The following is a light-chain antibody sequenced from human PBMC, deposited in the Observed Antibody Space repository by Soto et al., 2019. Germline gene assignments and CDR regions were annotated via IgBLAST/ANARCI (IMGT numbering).Light chain of an antibody. Sequence: EIVMTQSPATLSVSPGERATLSCRASQSVSSNLAWYQQKPGQAPRLLIYGASTRATGIPARFSGSGSGTEVTLTISSLQSGDFAVYYCQQYNNWPTRGRTFGQGTKVEIK. J-gene: IGKJ1*01. CDR2: GAS. CDR1: QSVSSN. CDR3: QQYNNWPTRGRT. V-gene: IGKV3-15*01.